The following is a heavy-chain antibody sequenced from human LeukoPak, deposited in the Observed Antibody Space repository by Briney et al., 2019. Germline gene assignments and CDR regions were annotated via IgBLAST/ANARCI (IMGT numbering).Heavy chain of an antibody. CDR1: GGSISSYY. V-gene: IGHV4-59*08. CDR3: ASGLLWFGELLSGWFDP. D-gene: IGHD3-10*01. Sequence: SETLSLTCAVSGGSISSYYWSWIRQPPGKGLEWIGYIYYSGSTNYNPSLKSRVTISVDTSKNQFSLKLSSVTAADTAVYYCASGLLWFGELLSGWFDPWGQGTLVTVSS. J-gene: IGHJ5*02. CDR2: IYYSGST.